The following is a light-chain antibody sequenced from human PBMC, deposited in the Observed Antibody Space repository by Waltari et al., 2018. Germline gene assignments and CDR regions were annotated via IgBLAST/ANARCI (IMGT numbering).Light chain of an antibody. Sequence: DIQMTQSPSTLSASVGDRVTITCRASQSLSNWLAWYQQKPGKAPQVLIYKASTLESRVPSMFSGSGSGTEVTLTISSLQPDDFATYYCQQYRNLWTFGQGTKVEIK. V-gene: IGKV1-5*03. CDR3: QQYRNLWT. CDR1: QSLSNW. CDR2: KAS. J-gene: IGKJ1*01.